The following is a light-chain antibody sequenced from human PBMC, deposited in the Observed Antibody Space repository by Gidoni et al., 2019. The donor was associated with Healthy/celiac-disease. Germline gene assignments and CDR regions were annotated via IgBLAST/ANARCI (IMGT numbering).Light chain of an antibody. CDR3: CSYAGSYTFV. V-gene: IGLV2-11*01. CDR1: SSDVGGYNY. Sequence: QSALTPPRSLSVSPGQSVTISCTGTSSDVGGYNYVPWYQQHPGKAPKLMIYDVSKRPPGVPDRFSGSKSGNTASLTISGLQAEDEADYYCCSYAGSYTFVFGTGTKVTVL. J-gene: IGLJ1*01. CDR2: DVS.